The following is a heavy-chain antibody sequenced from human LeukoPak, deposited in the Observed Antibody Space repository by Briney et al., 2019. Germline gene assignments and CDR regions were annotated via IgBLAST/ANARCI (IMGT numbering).Heavy chain of an antibody. J-gene: IGHJ6*02. D-gene: IGHD3-10*01. CDR1: GFTFSSYS. CDR2: ISSSSSYI. Sequence: GGSLRLSCAASGFTFSSYSMNWVRQAPGKGLEWVSSISSSSSYIYYADLVKGRFTISRDNAKNSLYLQMNSLRAEDTAVYYCARSTGSGSYYSYHYGMDVWGQGTTVTVSS. CDR3: ARSTGSGSYYSYHYGMDV. V-gene: IGHV3-21*01.